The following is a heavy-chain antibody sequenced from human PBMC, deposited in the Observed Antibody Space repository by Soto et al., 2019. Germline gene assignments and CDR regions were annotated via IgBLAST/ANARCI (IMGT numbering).Heavy chain of an antibody. V-gene: IGHV3-21*01. CDR2: INSRSSSI. Sequence: EVQLVESGGGLVKPGGSLRLSCAASGCTLSSYSMTWVRQAPGKGLEWVSSINSRSSSIYYADSVKGRFTISRDNAKNSLYLQMNSLRAEDTAVYYCARNPSGDYWGQGTLVTVSS. CDR3: ARNPSGDY. CDR1: GCTLSSYS. J-gene: IGHJ4*02. D-gene: IGHD3-10*01.